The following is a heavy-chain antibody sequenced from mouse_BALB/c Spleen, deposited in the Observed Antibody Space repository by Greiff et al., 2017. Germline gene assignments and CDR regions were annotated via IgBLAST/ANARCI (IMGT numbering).Heavy chain of an antibody. CDR1: GYTFTSYW. Sequence: VQLQQPGAELVKPGASVKLSCKASGYTFTSYWMHWVKQRPGQGLEWIGEINPSNGRTNYNEKFKRKATLTVDKSSSTAYMQLSSLTSEDSAVYYCARGYYDYDVDYWGQGTNLTVSS. J-gene: IGHJ2*01. D-gene: IGHD2-4*01. CDR2: INPSNGRT. V-gene: IGHV1S81*02. CDR3: ARGYYDYDVDY.